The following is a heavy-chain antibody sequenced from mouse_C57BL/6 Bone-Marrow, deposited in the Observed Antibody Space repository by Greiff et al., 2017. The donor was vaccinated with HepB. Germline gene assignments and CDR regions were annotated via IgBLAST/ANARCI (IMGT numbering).Heavy chain of an antibody. Sequence: VHLVESGPGLVQPSQSLSITCTVSGFSLTSYGVHWVRQSPGKGLEWLGVIWSGGSTDYNAAFISRLSISKDNSKSQVFFKMNSLQADDTAIYYCASMVSYWYFDVWGTGTTVTVSS. CDR3: ASMVSYWYFDV. CDR1: GFSLTSYG. V-gene: IGHV2-2*01. D-gene: IGHD2-2*01. CDR2: IWSGGST. J-gene: IGHJ1*03.